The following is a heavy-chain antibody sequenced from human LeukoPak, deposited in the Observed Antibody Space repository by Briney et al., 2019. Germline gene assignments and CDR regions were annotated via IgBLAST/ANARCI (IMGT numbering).Heavy chain of an antibody. D-gene: IGHD5-18*01. Sequence: GGSLRLSCAASGFTFSSFALHWVRQAPGKGLQWVAVISYDGNNKYYADSVKGRFTISRDNSKNTLYLQMNNLRAQDTAVYYCARVGRGYSFNVYCFDYWGQGTLVTVSS. CDR1: GFTFSSFA. J-gene: IGHJ4*02. V-gene: IGHV3-30*01. CDR2: ISYDGNNK. CDR3: ARVGRGYSFNVYCFDY.